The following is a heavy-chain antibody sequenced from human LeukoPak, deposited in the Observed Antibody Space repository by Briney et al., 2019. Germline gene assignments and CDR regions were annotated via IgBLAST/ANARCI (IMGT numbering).Heavy chain of an antibody. CDR1: GGSFSGYY. CDR3: ARVLRYFDWLQLYYYYLDV. Sequence: SETLSLTCAVYGGSFSGYYWSWIRQPPGKGLEWIGEINHSGSTNYNPSFKSRGTISVDKSNTKFSLKLSSVIAADTAMYYCARVLRYFDWLQLYYYYLDVWGKGTTVTVSS. CDR2: INHSGST. J-gene: IGHJ6*03. V-gene: IGHV4-34*01. D-gene: IGHD3-9*01.